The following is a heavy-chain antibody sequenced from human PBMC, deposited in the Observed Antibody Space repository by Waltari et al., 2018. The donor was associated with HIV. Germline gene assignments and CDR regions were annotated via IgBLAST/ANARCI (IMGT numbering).Heavy chain of an antibody. J-gene: IGHJ5*02. CDR3: TRVGSYYDFWSGSTVNWFDP. V-gene: IGHV4-34*01. CDR1: GGSFSGYY. CDR2: INHSGST. Sequence: QVQLQQWGAGLLKPSETLSLTCAVYGGSFSGYYWSWIRQPPGKGLEWIGEINHSGSTNYNPSLKSRVTISVDTSKNQFSLKLSSVTAADTAVYYCTRVGSYYDFWSGSTVNWFDPWGQGTLVTVSS. D-gene: IGHD3-3*01.